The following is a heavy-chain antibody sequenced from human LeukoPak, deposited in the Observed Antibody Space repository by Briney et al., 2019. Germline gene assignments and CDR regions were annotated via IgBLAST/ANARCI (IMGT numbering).Heavy chain of an antibody. D-gene: IGHD4-17*01. Sequence: PSETLSLTCTVSGGSISSSNWWSWVRQPPGKGLEWIGEIYHSGSTNYNPPLKSRVTISVDKSKNQFSLKLSSVTAADTAVYYCARVRAVTTSDYYYYGMDVWGQGTTVTVSS. J-gene: IGHJ6*02. CDR2: IYHSGST. V-gene: IGHV4-4*02. CDR3: ARVRAVTTSDYYYYGMDV. CDR1: GGSISSSNW.